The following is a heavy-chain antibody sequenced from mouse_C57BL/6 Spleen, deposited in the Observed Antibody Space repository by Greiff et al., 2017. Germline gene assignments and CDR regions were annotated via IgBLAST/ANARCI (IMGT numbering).Heavy chain of an antibody. V-gene: IGHV1-26*01. CDR3: ARSGITTVVAPWYFDV. Sequence: EVQLQQSGPELVKPGASVKISCKASGYTFTDYYMNWVKQSHGKSLEWIGDINPNNGGTSYNQKFKGKATLTVDKSSSTAYMELRSLTSEDSAVYYCARSGITTVVAPWYFDVWGTGTTVTVSS. D-gene: IGHD1-1*01. CDR2: INPNNGGT. CDR1: GYTFTDYY. J-gene: IGHJ1*03.